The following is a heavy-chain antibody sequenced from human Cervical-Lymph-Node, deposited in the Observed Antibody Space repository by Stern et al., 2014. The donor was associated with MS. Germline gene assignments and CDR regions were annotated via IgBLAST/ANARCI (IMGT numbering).Heavy chain of an antibody. J-gene: IGHJ6*02. D-gene: IGHD2-2*01. V-gene: IGHV1-69*01. Sequence: VQLVESGSEVRKAGSSVNVTCKASGGTFRSFAVNWVRQAPGQGLEWVGGIIPVVGTPTYAQKFQGRVTIISDESTNTVYVELSSLTTDDTATYFCASAHPATRRGYKGMNVWGQGTTIAVSS. CDR1: GGTFRSFA. CDR3: ASAHPATRRGYKGMNV. CDR2: IIPVVGTP.